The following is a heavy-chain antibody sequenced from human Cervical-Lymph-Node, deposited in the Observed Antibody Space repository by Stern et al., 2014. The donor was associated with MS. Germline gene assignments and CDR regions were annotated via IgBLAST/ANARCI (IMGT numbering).Heavy chain of an antibody. Sequence: QVQLVQSGAEVKKPGASVKVSCKASGYTFIGYYIHWVRQAPGQGLEWMGWINPNSGGTNYAQKFRGRVTMTGDTSISTAYMELSRLRSDDTAIYYCARPTYDFSSGSYFDYWGQGTLVTVSS. CDR1: GYTFIGYY. J-gene: IGHJ4*02. CDR2: INPNSGGT. V-gene: IGHV1-2*02. D-gene: IGHD3-3*01. CDR3: ARPTYDFSSGSYFDY.